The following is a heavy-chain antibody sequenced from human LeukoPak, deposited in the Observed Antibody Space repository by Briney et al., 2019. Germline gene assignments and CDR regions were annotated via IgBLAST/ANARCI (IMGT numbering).Heavy chain of an antibody. CDR2: IFYSGTT. Sequence: SETLSLTCTVSGGSISGYYWGWIRQPPGKGLEYVGFIFYSGTTNYNPSLKSRVTISVDTSKNQFSLKLSSVTAADTAVYYCARFLRGATNALEIWGQGTMVTVSS. D-gene: IGHD1-26*01. J-gene: IGHJ3*02. CDR1: GGSISGYY. CDR3: ARFLRGATNALEI. V-gene: IGHV4-59*01.